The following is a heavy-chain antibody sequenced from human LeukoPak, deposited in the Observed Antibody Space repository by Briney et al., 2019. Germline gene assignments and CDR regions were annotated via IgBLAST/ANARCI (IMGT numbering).Heavy chain of an antibody. CDR1: GSTVRSCD. CDR2: ISTASNP. CDR3: ARELGIEGYWYFDL. V-gene: IGHV3-13*05. D-gene: IGHD7-27*01. J-gene: IGHJ2*01. Sequence: GGSLRLSCAASGSTVRSCDMHWVRQVAGKRLEWVSAISTASNPHYAASVQGRFTIFRANAENSLYLQMNSLSAEDTAVYYCARELGIEGYWYFDLWGRGTLVTVSS.